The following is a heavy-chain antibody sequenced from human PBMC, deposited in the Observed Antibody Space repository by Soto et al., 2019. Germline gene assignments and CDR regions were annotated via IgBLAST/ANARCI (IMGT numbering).Heavy chain of an antibody. D-gene: IGHD1-1*01. CDR3: ARDLLERDLDP. V-gene: IGHV3-33*01. CDR2: SWYDGSNN. CDR1: GFTFSSYG. J-gene: IGHJ5*02. Sequence: QVQLMESGGGVVQPGRSLRLSCAASGFTFSSYGIHWVRQAPGKGLEWVAVSWYDGSNNHFADSVKGRFTISRDNSKNTLYLQMNSLGADDTAVYYCARDLLERDLDPWGQGTLVIVSS.